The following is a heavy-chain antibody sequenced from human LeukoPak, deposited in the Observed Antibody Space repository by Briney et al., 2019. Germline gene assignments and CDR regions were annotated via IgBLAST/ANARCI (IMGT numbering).Heavy chain of an antibody. J-gene: IGHJ5*02. V-gene: IGHV4-39*01. CDR2: IYYSGST. CDR3: ARPNDSSGYYWFDP. CDR1: GGSISSSSYY. D-gene: IGHD3-22*01. Sequence: PSETLSLTCTVSGGSISSSSYYWGWIRQPPGKGLEWIGSIYYSGSTYYNPSLKSRVTISVDTSKNQFSLKLSSVTAADTAVYYCARPNDSSGYYWFDPWGQGTLVTVSS.